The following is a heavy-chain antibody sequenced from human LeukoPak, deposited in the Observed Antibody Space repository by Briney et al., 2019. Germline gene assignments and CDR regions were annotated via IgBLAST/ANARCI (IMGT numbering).Heavy chain of an antibody. CDR3: ARVTSPYAFDI. CDR1: GFTFSDYY. J-gene: IGHJ3*02. CDR2: ISNSGSTI. D-gene: IGHD3-3*01. V-gene: IGHV3-11*04. Sequence: GGSLRLSCAASGFTFSDYYMSWIRQAPGKGLEWISYISNSGSTIHYAVSVKGRFTISRDNARNSLYLQMNSLRAEDTAVYYCARVTSPYAFDIWGQGTMVTVSS.